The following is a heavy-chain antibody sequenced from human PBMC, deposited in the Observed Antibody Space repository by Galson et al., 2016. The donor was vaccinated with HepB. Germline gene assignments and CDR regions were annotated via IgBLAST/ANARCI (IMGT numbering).Heavy chain of an antibody. CDR2: LSMSGDST. Sequence: SLRLSCAGSGFTFSRYGMTWVRQAPGKGLEDISSLSMSGDSTDYADSVKGRFTISRDNSKNTLSLQMNSLTADDTAIYYCVQGSTAPAVWGKGTTVTVSS. J-gene: IGHJ6*04. D-gene: IGHD1-26*01. CDR3: VQGSTAPAV. V-gene: IGHV3-23*01. CDR1: GFTFSRYG.